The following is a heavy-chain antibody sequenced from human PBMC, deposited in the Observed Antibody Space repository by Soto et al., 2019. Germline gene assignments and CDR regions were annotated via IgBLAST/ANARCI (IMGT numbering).Heavy chain of an antibody. D-gene: IGHD6-19*01. CDR1: SGSISSSNW. Sequence: QVQLQESGPGLVKPSGTLSLTCAVSSGSISSSNWWSWVRQPPGKGLEWIGEIYHSGGTNYNPSLKSRVTISVDKSQNQCSLKLSSVTAADTAVYYCARSVVRSSVAGENDIWGQGTMVTVSS. J-gene: IGHJ3*02. CDR3: ARSVVRSSVAGENDI. V-gene: IGHV4-4*02. CDR2: IYHSGGT.